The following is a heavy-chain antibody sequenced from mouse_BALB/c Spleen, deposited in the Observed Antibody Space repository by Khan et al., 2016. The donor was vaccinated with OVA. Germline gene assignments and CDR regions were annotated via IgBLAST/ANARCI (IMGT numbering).Heavy chain of an antibody. V-gene: IGHV1-20*02. CDR3: ARKNGSDFDY. CDR1: GYSFTGYF. CDR2: INPHIGET. Sequence: VQLKQSGPELVKPGASVKISCKASGYSFTGYFMNWVMQSHGKSLEWIGRINPHIGETFYNQKFKGKATLTVDESSSTAHMELRSLSSEDSAVYYCARKNGSDFDYWSQGTTLTVSS. J-gene: IGHJ2*01. D-gene: IGHD1-1*01.